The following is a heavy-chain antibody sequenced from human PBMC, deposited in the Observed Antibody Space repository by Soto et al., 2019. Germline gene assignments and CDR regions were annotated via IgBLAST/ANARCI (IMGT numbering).Heavy chain of an antibody. CDR2: VHSSGGS. Sequence: QLLESGPGLVKPSETLSLTCTVSSGSITSGDYFWGWIRQPPGKVLEFIGSVHSSGGSYYSPSLKSRVSISMDKSKNQFSLKLTSVTAGDTAVYFCASVVVGATRQTGSDHWGQGTLVTVS. J-gene: IGHJ4*02. CDR1: SGSITSGDYF. V-gene: IGHV4-39*01. D-gene: IGHD2-15*01. CDR3: ASVVVGATRQTGSDH.